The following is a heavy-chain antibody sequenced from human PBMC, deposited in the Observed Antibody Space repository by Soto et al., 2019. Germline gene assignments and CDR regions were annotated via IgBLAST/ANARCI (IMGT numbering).Heavy chain of an antibody. J-gene: IGHJ5*02. CDR2: IYYSGST. V-gene: IGHV4-59*08. D-gene: IGHD4-17*01. CDR3: ARAVRWFDP. CDR1: GGSISDYY. Sequence: SETLSLTCTASGGSISDYYWSWLRQPPGKGLEWIGYIYYSGSTNYNPSLKSRVTISVDTSKNQFSLKLSSVTAADTAVYYCARAVRWFDPWGQGTLVTVSS.